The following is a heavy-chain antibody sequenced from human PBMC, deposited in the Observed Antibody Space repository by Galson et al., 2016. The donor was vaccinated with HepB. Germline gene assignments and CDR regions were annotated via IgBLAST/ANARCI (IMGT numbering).Heavy chain of an antibody. J-gene: IGHJ2*01. CDR2: IDPDGGNT. V-gene: IGHV3-74*01. D-gene: IGHD3-16*01. Sequence: SLRLSCAASGFTFSTYWMHWVRQPPGKGLVWVSRIDPDGGNTEYADSVKGRFTTSRDNFKNILYLQMNSLRADDTAVYYCAKDGGTWGYYYGDWNLDLWGRGTLVTVSS. CDR1: GFTFSTYW. CDR3: AKDGGTWGYYYGDWNLDL.